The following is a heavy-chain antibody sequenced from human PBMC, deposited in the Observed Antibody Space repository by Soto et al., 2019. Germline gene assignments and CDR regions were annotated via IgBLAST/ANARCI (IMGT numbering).Heavy chain of an antibody. CDR2: ISYGGST. V-gene: IGHV3-30-3*01. Sequence: PGGSLRLSCAASGFTFSSYAMHWVRQAPGKGLEWVAVISYGGSTGYADSVKGRFTISRDNAKNSLYLQMNSLRAEDTALYYCARETYYYDSSGPKYFDYWGQGTLVTVSS. J-gene: IGHJ4*02. D-gene: IGHD3-22*01. CDR3: ARETYYYDSSGPKYFDY. CDR1: GFTFSSYA.